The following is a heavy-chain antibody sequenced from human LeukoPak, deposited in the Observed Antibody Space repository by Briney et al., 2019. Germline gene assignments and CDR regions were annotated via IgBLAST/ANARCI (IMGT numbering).Heavy chain of an antibody. CDR3: ARGGGGYDFWSGDAFDL. D-gene: IGHD3-3*01. V-gene: IGHV3-23*01. CDR1: GFTFGSYA. CDR2: IFGSGGSA. Sequence: PGGSLRLSCAASGFTFGSYAMYWVRQAPGKGLEWVSGIFGSGGSAHYADSVKGRFTISRDNSKNTLFLQMNSLRVEDTAVYYCARGGGGYDFWSGDAFDLWGQGTTVTVSS. J-gene: IGHJ3*01.